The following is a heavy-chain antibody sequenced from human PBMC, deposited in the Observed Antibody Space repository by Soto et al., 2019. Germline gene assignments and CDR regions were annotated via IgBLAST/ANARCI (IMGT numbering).Heavy chain of an antibody. V-gene: IGHV1-46*02. Sequence: QVQLVQSGAEVRKPGASVRLSCETSGYNFNQYYIHWVRQAPGQGLEWMGIINLRGGTTEYALKFRGRVTVTGDTSTSTAYMQLSSLRPDDTAVYFCARGPDDSDVPRWDYWGQGTLVTVSS. D-gene: IGHD4-17*01. CDR2: INLRGGTT. CDR3: ARGPDDSDVPRWDY. CDR1: GYNFNQYY. J-gene: IGHJ4*02.